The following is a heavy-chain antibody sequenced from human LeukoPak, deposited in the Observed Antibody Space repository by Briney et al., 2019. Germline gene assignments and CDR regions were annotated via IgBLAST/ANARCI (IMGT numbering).Heavy chain of an antibody. D-gene: IGHD2-15*01. CDR1: GFTFSSYG. Sequence: SLRLSCAASGFTFSSYGMHWVRQAPGKGLEWVAVIWYDGSNKYYADSVKGRFTISRDNSKNTLYLQMNSLRAEDTAVYYCARGYCSGGSCYSALDYWGQGTLVTVSS. CDR2: IWYDGSNK. V-gene: IGHV3-33*01. J-gene: IGHJ4*02. CDR3: ARGYCSGGSCYSALDY.